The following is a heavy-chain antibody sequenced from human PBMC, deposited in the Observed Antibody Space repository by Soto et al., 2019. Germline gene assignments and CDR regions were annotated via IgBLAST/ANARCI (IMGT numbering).Heavy chain of an antibody. J-gene: IGHJ6*02. D-gene: IGHD6-6*01. CDR3: ARAGENSSSSYPGPPNPYYGMDV. V-gene: IGHV3-11*06. CDR1: GFTFSDYY. Sequence: QVQLVESGGGLVKPGGSLRLSCAASGFTFSDYYMSWIRQAPGKGLEWVSYISSSSSYTNYADSVKGRFTISRDNAKNSPYLQMNSPRAEDTAVYYCARAGENSSSSYPGPPNPYYGMDVWGQGTTVTVSS. CDR2: ISSSSSYT.